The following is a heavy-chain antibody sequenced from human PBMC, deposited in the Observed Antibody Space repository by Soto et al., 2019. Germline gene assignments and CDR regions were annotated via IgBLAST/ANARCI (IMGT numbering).Heavy chain of an antibody. Sequence: PSATLSLTCTVSGGSISRGGYYRSWIRQHPRKGLEWIGYIYYSGSTYYNPSLKSRVSISLDTSKNQFSLKLSSVTAADTAVYYCARDSSGCPRAQVYWGQGTLVTVSS. CDR3: ARDSSGCPRAQVY. V-gene: IGHV4-31*03. D-gene: IGHD6-19*01. J-gene: IGHJ4*02. CDR2: IYYSGST. CDR1: GGSISRGGYY.